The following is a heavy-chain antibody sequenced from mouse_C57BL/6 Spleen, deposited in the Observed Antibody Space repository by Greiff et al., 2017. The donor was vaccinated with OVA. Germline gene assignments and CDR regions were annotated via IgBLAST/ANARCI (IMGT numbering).Heavy chain of an antibody. CDR1: GFSLTSYG. V-gene: IGHV2-2*01. Sequence: VKLMESGPGLVQPSQSLSITCTVSGFSLTSYGVHWVRQSPGKGLEWLGVIWSGGSTDYNAAFISRLSISKDNSKSQVFFKMNSLQADDTAIYYCASSITSGYFDVWGTGTTVTVSS. D-gene: IGHD1-1*01. J-gene: IGHJ1*03. CDR3: ASSITSGYFDV. CDR2: IWSGGST.